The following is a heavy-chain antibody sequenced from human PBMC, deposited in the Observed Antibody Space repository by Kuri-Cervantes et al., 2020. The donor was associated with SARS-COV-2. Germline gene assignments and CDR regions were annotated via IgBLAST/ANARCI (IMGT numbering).Heavy chain of an antibody. CDR3: ARSANYGSGSYYMSYGMDV. CDR2: IIPILGIA. V-gene: IGHV1-69*04. Sequence: SVNVSCKASGGTFSSYAISWVRQAPGQGLEWMGRIIPILGIANYAQKFQGRVTITADKSTSTAYMELSSLRSEDTAVYYCARSANYGSGSYYMSYGMDVWGQGTTVTVSS. D-gene: IGHD3-10*01. CDR1: GGTFSSYA. J-gene: IGHJ6*02.